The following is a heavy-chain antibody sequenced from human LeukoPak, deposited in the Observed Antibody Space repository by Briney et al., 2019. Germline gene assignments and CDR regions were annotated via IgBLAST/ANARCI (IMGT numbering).Heavy chain of an antibody. J-gene: IGHJ3*02. D-gene: IGHD4-23*01. CDR2: IYSGGST. Sequence: GGSLRLSCAASGFTVSSNYMSWVRQAPGKGLEWVSVIYSGGSTYYADSVKGRFTISRDNSKNTLYLQMNSLRAEDTAVYYCASRLNDYVGNPDAFNIWAKGQWSPSLQ. CDR1: GFTVSSNY. CDR3: ASRLNDYVGNPDAFNI. V-gene: IGHV3-53*01.